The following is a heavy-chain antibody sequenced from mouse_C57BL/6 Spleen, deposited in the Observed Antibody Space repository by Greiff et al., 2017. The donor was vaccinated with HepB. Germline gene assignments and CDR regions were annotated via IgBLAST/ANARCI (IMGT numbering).Heavy chain of an antibody. V-gene: IGHV1-39*01. Sequence: EVQLQQSGPELVKPGASVKISCKASGYSFTDYNMNWVKQSNGKSLEWIGVINPNYGTTSYNQKFKGKATLTVDQSYSKAYMQLNSLTSEDSAVYYCARSGDYDGEGYAMDYWGQGTSVTVSS. D-gene: IGHD2-4*01. CDR2: INPNYGTT. CDR1: GYSFTDYN. CDR3: ARSGDYDGEGYAMDY. J-gene: IGHJ4*01.